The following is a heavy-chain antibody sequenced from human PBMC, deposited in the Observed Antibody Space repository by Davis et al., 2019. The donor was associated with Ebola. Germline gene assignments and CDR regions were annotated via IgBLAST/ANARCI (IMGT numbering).Heavy chain of an antibody. Sequence: HSQTLSLTCVISGDSVSSKSATWNWIRQSPSRGLEWLGRTYYRSKWYNDYAVSVESRIIINSDTSKNQFSLHLNSVAPEDTAVYYCARVKVSNPNYYDMDVWGQGTTVTVSS. CDR3: ARVKVSNPNYYDMDV. J-gene: IGHJ6*02. CDR2: TYYRSKWYN. CDR1: GDSVSSKSAT. V-gene: IGHV6-1*01. D-gene: IGHD5/OR15-5a*01.